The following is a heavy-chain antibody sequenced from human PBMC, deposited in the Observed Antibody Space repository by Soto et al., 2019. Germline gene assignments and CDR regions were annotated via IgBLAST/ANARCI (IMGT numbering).Heavy chain of an antibody. V-gene: IGHV4-30-4*01. J-gene: IGHJ4*02. CDR1: GGSISSGEYY. D-gene: IGHD2-2*01. CDR3: ARLVVPATILNFDY. CDR2: IYYSGNT. Sequence: PSETLSLTCTVSGGSISSGEYYWSWIRQPPGKGLEWMGYIYYSGNTYYNPSLRSRVAMSVDTSKNQFSLKLSSVTAADTAVYYCARLVVPATILNFDYWGQGTRVTVAS.